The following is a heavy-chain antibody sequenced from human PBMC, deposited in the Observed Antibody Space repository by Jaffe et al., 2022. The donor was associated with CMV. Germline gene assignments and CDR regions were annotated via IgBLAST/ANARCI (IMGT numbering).Heavy chain of an antibody. CDR1: GFTFSSYG. CDR3: ARAYAPPITMIDVFGLGI. D-gene: IGHD3-22*01. J-gene: IGHJ3*02. V-gene: IGHV3-33*08. CDR2: IWYDGSNK. Sequence: QVQLVESGGGVVQPGRSLRLSCAASGFTFSSYGMHWVRQAPGKGLEWVAVIWYDGSNKYYADSVKGRFTISRDNSKNTLYLQMNSLRAEDTAVYYCARAYAPPITMIDVFGLGIWGQGTMVTVSS.